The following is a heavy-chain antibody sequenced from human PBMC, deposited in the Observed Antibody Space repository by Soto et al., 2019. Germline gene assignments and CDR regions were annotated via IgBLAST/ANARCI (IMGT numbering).Heavy chain of an antibody. Sequence: GESLKISCKGSGYSFAGYWITWVRQKPGKGLEWMGRIDPSDSQTYYSPSFRGHVTISVTKSITTVFLQWSSLRASDTAMYYCARQIYDFDTGHNFHYYFDSWGQGTPVTVSS. CDR3: ARQIYDFDTGHNFHYYFDS. V-gene: IGHV5-10-1*01. D-gene: IGHD3-22*01. CDR1: GYSFAGYW. J-gene: IGHJ4*02. CDR2: IDPSDSQT.